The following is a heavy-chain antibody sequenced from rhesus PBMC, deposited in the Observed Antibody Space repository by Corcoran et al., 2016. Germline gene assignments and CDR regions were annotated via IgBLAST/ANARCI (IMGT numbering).Heavy chain of an antibody. J-gene: IGHJ2*01. CDR3: ARGSSSGWYFDL. V-gene: IGHV4-169*01. Sequence: QLQLQESGPGLVKPSETLSVTCAVSGGSISSSYWSWLRQAPGKGLEWIGYIYGSGSSTNYNPSLKSRVTLSVDTSKNQLSLKLSSVTAADTAVYYCARGSSSGWYFDLWGPGTPITISS. CDR1: GGSISSSY. CDR2: IYGSGSST. D-gene: IGHD6-31*01.